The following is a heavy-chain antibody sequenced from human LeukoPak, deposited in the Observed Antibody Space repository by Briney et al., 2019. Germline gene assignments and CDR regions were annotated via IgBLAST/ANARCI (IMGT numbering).Heavy chain of an antibody. CDR1: GFTFSGYG. CDR3: ARDGTAANFDY. CDR2: INSDGSTI. V-gene: IGHV3-74*01. J-gene: IGHJ4*02. Sequence: PGRSLRLSCAASGFTFSGYGMHWVRQAPGKGLVWVSRINSDGSTIDYADSVKGRLTISRDNAKNTLYLQMNSLRAEDTAVYYCARDGTAANFDYWGQGTLVTVSA. D-gene: IGHD6-13*01.